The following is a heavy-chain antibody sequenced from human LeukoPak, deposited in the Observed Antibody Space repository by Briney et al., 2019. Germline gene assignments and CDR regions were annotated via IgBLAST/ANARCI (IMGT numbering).Heavy chain of an antibody. Sequence: PSATLSLTCTVSGGSISSYYWSWIRQPPGKGLEWIGYIYYSGSTNYNPSLKSRVTISVDTSKNQFSLKLSSVTAADTAVYYCARPLGGNAHDYWGQGTLVTVSS. CDR3: ARPLGGNAHDY. CDR1: GGSISSYY. J-gene: IGHJ4*02. CDR2: IYYSGST. D-gene: IGHD4-23*01. V-gene: IGHV4-59*01.